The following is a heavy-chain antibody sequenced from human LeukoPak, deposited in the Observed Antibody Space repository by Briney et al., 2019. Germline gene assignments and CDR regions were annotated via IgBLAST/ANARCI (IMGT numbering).Heavy chain of an antibody. D-gene: IGHD1-26*01. V-gene: IGHV1-3*03. CDR2: INAGNGNT. CDR3: ASPTGPLGATSGAFDI. CDR1: GYIFTSYA. J-gene: IGHJ3*02. Sequence: ASVKVSCKASGYIFTSYAMHWVRQVPGQRLEWMGWINAGNGNTKYSQEFQGRVTITRDTSASTAYMELSSLRSEDMAVYYCASPTGPLGATSGAFDIWGQGTMVTVSS.